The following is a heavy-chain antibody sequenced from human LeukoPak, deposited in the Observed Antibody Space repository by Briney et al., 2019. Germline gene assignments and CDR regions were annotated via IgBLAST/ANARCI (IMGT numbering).Heavy chain of an antibody. CDR3: ASSRRWRWLHDY. CDR2: INHSGST. V-gene: IGHV4-34*01. D-gene: IGHD5-24*01. Sequence: PSETLSLTCAVYGGSFSGYYWSWIRQPPGKGLEWIGEINHSGSTNYNPSLKSRVTISVDTSKNQFSLKLRSVTAADTAVYYCASSRRWRWLHDYWGQGTLVTVSS. J-gene: IGHJ4*02. CDR1: GGSFSGYY.